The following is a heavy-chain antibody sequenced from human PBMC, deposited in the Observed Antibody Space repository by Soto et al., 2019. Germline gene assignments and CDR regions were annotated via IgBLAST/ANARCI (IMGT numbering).Heavy chain of an antibody. CDR1: GYSFTTYW. CDR2: IYPGYSDT. CDR3: ARHSTSAPKDY. D-gene: IGHD3-10*01. J-gene: IGHJ4*01. Sequence: GGSLEISFKGSGYSFTTYWIAWVRQVPGEGLEWVGIIYPGYSDTRYSPSFEGHVTISVDKSISTAFLQWNSLKASDNVIYYCARHSTSAPKDYWGQGTLVTVSS. V-gene: IGHV5-51*01.